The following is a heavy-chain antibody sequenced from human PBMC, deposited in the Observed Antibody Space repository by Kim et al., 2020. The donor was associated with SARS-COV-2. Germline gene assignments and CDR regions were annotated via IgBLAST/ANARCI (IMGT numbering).Heavy chain of an antibody. D-gene: IGHD3-3*02. Sequence: GGSLRLSCAASGFTFSTYAMNWVHQAPGEGLEWVSGISGGGGTTYYADSVKGRFTISRDNSKNTLYLHMSSLRAEDTAVYYCTKHSSPFLECKWGQGTLVTVSS. V-gene: IGHV3-23*01. CDR3: TKHSSPFLECK. CDR2: ISGGGGTT. J-gene: IGHJ4*02. CDR1: GFTFSTYA.